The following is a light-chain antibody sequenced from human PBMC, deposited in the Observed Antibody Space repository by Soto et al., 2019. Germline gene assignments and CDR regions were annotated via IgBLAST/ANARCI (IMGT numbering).Light chain of an antibody. Sequence: QSAPTQPASVSGSPGQSITISCTGTSSDVGAYNYVSWYQQHPGKAPKLMIYEVNYRPSGVSNRFSGSKSGITASLTISGLQAEDEADYYCSSYASTSTAVFGTGTKVTVL. CDR1: SSDVGAYNY. J-gene: IGLJ1*01. CDR3: SSYASTSTAV. CDR2: EVN. V-gene: IGLV2-14*01.